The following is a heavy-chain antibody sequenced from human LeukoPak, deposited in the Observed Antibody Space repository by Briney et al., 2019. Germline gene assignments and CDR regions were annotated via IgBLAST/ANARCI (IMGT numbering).Heavy chain of an antibody. CDR3: ASVEMATSHFDY. CDR1: GGSFSGYY. V-gene: IGHV4-34*01. D-gene: IGHD5-24*01. J-gene: IGHJ4*02. Sequence: SETLSLTCAVYGGSFSGYYWSWIRQPPGKGLEWIGEINHSGSTIYNPSLKSRLTISVDTSKNQFSLKLSPVTAADTAVYYCASVEMATSHFDYWGQGTLVTVSS. CDR2: INHSGST.